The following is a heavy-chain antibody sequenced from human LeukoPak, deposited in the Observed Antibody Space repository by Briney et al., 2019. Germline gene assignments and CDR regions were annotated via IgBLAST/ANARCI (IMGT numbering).Heavy chain of an antibody. CDR2: INPNSGGT. Sequence: ASVKVSCKASGYTFTGYYMHWVRQAPGQGLEWMGRINPNSGGTNYAQKFQGRATMTRDTSISTAYMELSRLRSDDTAVYYCAREPYDSSGYYSHFDYWGQGTLVTLSS. V-gene: IGHV1-2*06. CDR1: GYTFTGYY. D-gene: IGHD3-22*01. J-gene: IGHJ4*02. CDR3: AREPYDSSGYYSHFDY.